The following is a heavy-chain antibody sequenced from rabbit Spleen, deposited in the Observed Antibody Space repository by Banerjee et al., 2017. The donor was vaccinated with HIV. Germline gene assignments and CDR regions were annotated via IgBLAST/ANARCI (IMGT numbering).Heavy chain of an antibody. D-gene: IGHD1-1*01. Sequence: QEHLKETGGGLVQPGGSLTLSCKASGFDFSSYYMSWVRQAPGKGLEWIGIIYVGGGNTDYASWAKGRFTFSKTSSTTVTLQVTSLTAADTATYFCARDLTGVIGWNFGWWGPGTLVTVS. V-gene: IGHV1S45*01. CDR2: IYVGGGNT. J-gene: IGHJ4*01. CDR3: ARDLTGVIGWNFGW. CDR1: GFDFSSYYM.